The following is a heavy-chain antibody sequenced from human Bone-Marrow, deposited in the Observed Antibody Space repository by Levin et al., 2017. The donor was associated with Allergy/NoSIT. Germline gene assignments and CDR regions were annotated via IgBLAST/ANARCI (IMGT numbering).Heavy chain of an antibody. Sequence: SSETLSLTCSVSGGSISTYYWSWIRQPPGKGLEWIGYIYYSGSTNYNPSLKSRVTISVDTSKNQFSLKLTSVTAADTAVYYCARTPTSIAARPFDYWGQGTLVTVSS. D-gene: IGHD6-6*01. V-gene: IGHV4-59*01. CDR1: GGSISTYY. J-gene: IGHJ4*02. CDR2: IYYSGST. CDR3: ARTPTSIAARPFDY.